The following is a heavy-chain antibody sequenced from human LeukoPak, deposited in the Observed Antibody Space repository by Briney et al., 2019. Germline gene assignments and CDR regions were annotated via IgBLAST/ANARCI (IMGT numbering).Heavy chain of an antibody. V-gene: IGHV3-20*04. CDR3: ARGYGAGNYRRPFYGMDV. CDR1: GFTFNDYG. J-gene: IGHJ6*02. Sequence: GGSLRLSCEASGFTFNDYGMTWVRLGPGKGRGWVAGLTWNGDVTRYADSVECRFLINRDNAKNSVYLQMDSLRAEDTAFYYCARGYGAGNYRRPFYGMDVWGQGTPVTVSS. CDR2: LTWNGDVT. D-gene: IGHD3-10*01.